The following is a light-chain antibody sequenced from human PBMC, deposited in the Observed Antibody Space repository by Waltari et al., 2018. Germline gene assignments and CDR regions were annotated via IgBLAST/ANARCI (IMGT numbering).Light chain of an antibody. V-gene: IGKV3-11*01. Sequence: EIVLTQSPATLSLSPGERVTFSCRASQSVSSYLAWYQQKPGQAPRLLIYDAVNRATGIPARFSGSGSGTDFTLTISSLEPEDFAVYHCQQRSNWPPTFGGGTKVEIK. CDR2: DAV. J-gene: IGKJ4*01. CDR3: QQRSNWPPT. CDR1: QSVSSY.